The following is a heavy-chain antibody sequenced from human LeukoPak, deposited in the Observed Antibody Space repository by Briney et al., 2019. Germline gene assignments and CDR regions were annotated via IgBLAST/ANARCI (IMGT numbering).Heavy chain of an antibody. CDR3: ANYGPSGYYYGPYYFDY. J-gene: IGHJ4*02. Sequence: GGSLRLSCAASGFTFSSYAMSWVRQAPGKGLEWVSAISGSGGSTYYADSVKGRFTISRDNSKNTLYLQMNSLRAEDTAVYYCANYGPSGYYYGPYYFDYWGQGTLVTVPS. CDR1: GFTFSSYA. D-gene: IGHD3-22*01. V-gene: IGHV3-23*01. CDR2: ISGSGGST.